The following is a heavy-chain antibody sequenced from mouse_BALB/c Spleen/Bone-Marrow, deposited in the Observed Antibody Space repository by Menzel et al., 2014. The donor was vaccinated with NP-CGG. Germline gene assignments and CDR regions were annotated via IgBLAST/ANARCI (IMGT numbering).Heavy chain of an antibody. CDR1: GYSIXGDYA. D-gene: IGHD4-1*01. Sequence: EVHLVESGPGLVKPSQSLSLTCTVTGYSIXGDYAWNWIRQFPGNKLEWMGYISYSGTTSYNPSLKSRISITRDTSKNQFFLQLNSVTTEDTATYYCARNWDLYFFDYWGQGTTLTVSS. CDR3: ARNWDLYFFDY. J-gene: IGHJ2*01. CDR2: ISYSGTT. V-gene: IGHV3-2*02.